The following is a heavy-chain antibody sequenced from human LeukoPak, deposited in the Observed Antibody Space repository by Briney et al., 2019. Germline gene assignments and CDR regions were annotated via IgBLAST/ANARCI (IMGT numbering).Heavy chain of an antibody. D-gene: IGHD6-19*01. V-gene: IGHV1-8*01. Sequence: ASVNVSCKASGYTFTSYDINWVRQATGQGREWMGWMNPNSGNTGYAQKFQGRVTMTRNTSISTAYMELSSLRSEDTAVYYCARIAVAEDFDYWGQGTLVTVSS. CDR1: GYTFTSYD. CDR3: ARIAVAEDFDY. CDR2: MNPNSGNT. J-gene: IGHJ4*02.